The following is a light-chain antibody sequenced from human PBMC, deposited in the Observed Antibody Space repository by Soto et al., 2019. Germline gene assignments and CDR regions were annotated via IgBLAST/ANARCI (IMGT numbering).Light chain of an antibody. Sequence: DIVMTQSPDSLAVSLGERANINCKSSQTVLYSSNNKNYLAWYQQKPGQPPKLLIYWASTRESGVPDRFSGSGSWTDFTLTFSSLQPADVAVYYCQQYFGTPFNFGQGTRLEIK. V-gene: IGKV4-1*01. CDR1: QTVLYSSNNKNY. CDR2: WAS. CDR3: QQYFGTPFN. J-gene: IGKJ5*01.